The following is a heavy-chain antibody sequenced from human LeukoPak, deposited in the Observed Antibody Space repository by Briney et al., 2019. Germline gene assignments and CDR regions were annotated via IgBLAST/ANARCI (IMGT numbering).Heavy chain of an antibody. Sequence: GEPLKISWKGSGYIFTSYWIGWVRQMPGKGLEGMGIIYPGDADTRYSPSFQGQVTISADKSISTAYLQWRSLQASDPAMSYCARHSVEAGYNSLYGWFAPWAQGTLVTVSP. CDR2: IYPGDADT. J-gene: IGHJ5*02. CDR1: GYIFTSYW. D-gene: IGHD5-24*01. CDR3: ARHSVEAGYNSLYGWFAP. V-gene: IGHV5-51*01.